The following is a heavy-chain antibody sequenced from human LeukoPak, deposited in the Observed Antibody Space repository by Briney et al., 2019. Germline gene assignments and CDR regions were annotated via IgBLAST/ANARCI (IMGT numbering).Heavy chain of an antibody. Sequence: ASVKVSCKVSGYTLTELSMHWVRQAPGKGLEWMGGFDPEDGETIYAQKFQGRVTMTEDTSTDTAYMELSSLRSEDTAVYYCARDANIVVVPAAVYYFDYWGQGTLVTVSS. CDR2: FDPEDGET. D-gene: IGHD2-2*01. J-gene: IGHJ4*02. CDR3: ARDANIVVVPAAVYYFDY. V-gene: IGHV1-24*01. CDR1: GYTLTELS.